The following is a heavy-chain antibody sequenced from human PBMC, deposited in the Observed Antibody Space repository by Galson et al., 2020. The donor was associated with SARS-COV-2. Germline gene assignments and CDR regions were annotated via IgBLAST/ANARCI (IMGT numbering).Heavy chain of an antibody. CDR1: GFSFRDYA. D-gene: IGHD3-22*01. V-gene: IGHV3-49*04. CDR3: TRGNLHYYDSSGHYRIGAFDI. J-gene: IGHJ3*02. Sequence: GGSLRLSCTGSGFSFRDYAMSWVSQAPGKGLEWVGFIRSKSYGGTTEYAASVTGRFSISRDDSKNLAYLHMNSLKTEDTALYYCTRGNLHYYDSSGHYRIGAFDIWGQGTMVTVSS. CDR2: IRSKSYGGTT.